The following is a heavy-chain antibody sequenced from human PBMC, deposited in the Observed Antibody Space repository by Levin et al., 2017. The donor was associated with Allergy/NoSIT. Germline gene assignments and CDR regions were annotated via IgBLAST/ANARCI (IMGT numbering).Heavy chain of an antibody. CDR1: GFTVSSNY. CDR2: IYSGGST. V-gene: IGHV3-66*01. J-gene: IGHJ3*02. CDR3: ASEAVGATGAFDI. Sequence: QSGGSLRLSCAASGFTVSSNYMSWVRQAPGKGLEWVSVIYSGGSTYYADSVKGRFTISRDNSKNTLYLQMNSLRAEDTAVYYCASEAVGATGAFDIWGQGTMVTVSS. D-gene: IGHD1-26*01.